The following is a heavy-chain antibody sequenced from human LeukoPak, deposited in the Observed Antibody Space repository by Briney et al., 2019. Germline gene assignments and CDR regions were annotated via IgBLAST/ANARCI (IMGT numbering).Heavy chain of an antibody. CDR1: GFTFSDYG. J-gene: IGHJ4*02. V-gene: IGHV3-30*18. CDR3: AKDFFPKTTVYYFDS. Sequence: PGGSLRLSCAASGFTFSDYGMHWVRQAPGQGLEWLGVVSYDGFTGPYADIVNGRFTISRDNSMNTLYLQMNSLRAEDTAVYYCAKDFFPKTTVYYFDSWGQGTLVTVSS. D-gene: IGHD4-17*01. CDR2: VSYDGFTG.